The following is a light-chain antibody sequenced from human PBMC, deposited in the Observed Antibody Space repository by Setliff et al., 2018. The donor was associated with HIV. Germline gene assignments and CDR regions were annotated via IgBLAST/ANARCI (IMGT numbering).Light chain of an antibody. V-gene: IGKV1-5*03. CDR2: KAS. Sequence: DIQMTQSPSILSASIGDRVTITCRASQTISSWLAWYQQKPGKAPELLIYKASTLKTGVPSRFSGSGSGTEFTLTISSLQPDDFATYFCQQYNGFSTFGQGTKVDIK. CDR1: QTISSW. CDR3: QQYNGFST. J-gene: IGKJ1*01.